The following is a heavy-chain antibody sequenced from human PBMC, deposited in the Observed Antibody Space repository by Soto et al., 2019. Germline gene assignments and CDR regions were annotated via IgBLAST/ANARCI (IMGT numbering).Heavy chain of an antibody. CDR1: GGSISSSSYY. V-gene: IGHV4-39*01. Sequence: SETLSLTCTVSGGSISSSSYYWGWIRQPPGKRLEWIGSIYYSGSTYYNPSLKSRVTISVDTSKNQFSLKLSPVTAADTAVYYCATTTVTYGPYYYYYGMDVWGQGTTVTVS. CDR3: ATTTVTYGPYYYYYGMDV. CDR2: IYYSGST. J-gene: IGHJ6*02. D-gene: IGHD4-17*01.